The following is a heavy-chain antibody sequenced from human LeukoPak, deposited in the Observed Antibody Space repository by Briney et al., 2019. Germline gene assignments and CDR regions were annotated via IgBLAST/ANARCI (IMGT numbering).Heavy chain of an antibody. CDR1: GFTFSSCA. J-gene: IGHJ4*02. CDR2: ISGSGGST. CDR3: AKGNYNYDFWSGHDY. Sequence: GGPLRLSCAASGFTFSSCAMSWVRQAPGKGLEWVSIISGSGGSTYHADSVKGRFTISRDNSKNTLHLQMNSLRPEDTAVYYCAKGNYNYDFWSGHDYWGQGTLVTVSS. D-gene: IGHD3-3*01. V-gene: IGHV3-23*01.